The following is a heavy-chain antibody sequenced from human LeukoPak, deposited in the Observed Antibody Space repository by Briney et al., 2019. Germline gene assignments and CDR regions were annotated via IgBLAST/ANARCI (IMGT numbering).Heavy chain of an antibody. V-gene: IGHV1-2*02. CDR3: ARTWKTYYYDSSGPIPDDY. J-gene: IGHJ4*02. CDR1: GYTFTGYY. D-gene: IGHD3-22*01. CDR2: INPNSGGT. Sequence: ASVKVSCKASGYTFTGYYMHWVRQAPGQGLEWMGWINPNSGGTNYAQKFQGRVTMTTDTSTSTAYMELRSLRSDDTAVYYCARTWKTYYYDSSGPIPDDYWGQGTLVTVSS.